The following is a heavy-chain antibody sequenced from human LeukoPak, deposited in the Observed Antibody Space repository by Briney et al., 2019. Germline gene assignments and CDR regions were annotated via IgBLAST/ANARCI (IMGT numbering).Heavy chain of an antibody. V-gene: IGHV4-39*01. CDR3: ARRGIVVVPAATGGWFDP. J-gene: IGHJ5*02. Sequence: SETLSLTCTVSGVSISSSSYYWGWIRQPPGKGLEWIGSIYYSGSTYYNPSLKSRVTISVDTSKNQFSLKLSSVTAADTAVYYCARRGIVVVPAATGGWFDPWGQGTLVTVSS. CDR1: GVSISSSSYY. CDR2: IYYSGST. D-gene: IGHD2-2*01.